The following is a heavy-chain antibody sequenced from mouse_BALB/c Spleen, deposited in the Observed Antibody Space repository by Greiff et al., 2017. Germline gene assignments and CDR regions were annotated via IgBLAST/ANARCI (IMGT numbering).Heavy chain of an antibody. CDR2: ISIYYDNT. CDR1: GYTFTDYA. CDR3: ARSGAYRYDGKPWFAY. Sequence: QVQLKESGPELVRPGESVKISCKGSGYTFTDYAMHWVKQSHAKSLEWIGVISIYYDNTNYNQKFKGKATMTVDKSSSTDYMVLARMTSEASAIYYCARSGAYRYDGKPWFAYWGQGTLVTVSA. J-gene: IGHJ3*01. D-gene: IGHD2-14*01. V-gene: IGHV1-67*01.